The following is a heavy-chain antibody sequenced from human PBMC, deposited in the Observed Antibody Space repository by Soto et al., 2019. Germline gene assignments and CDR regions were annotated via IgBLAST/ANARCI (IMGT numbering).Heavy chain of an antibody. J-gene: IGHJ6*02. CDR3: ARDHNYDFLSCYYSDYYYGMDF. Sequence: PSETLSLTCAVSGGSISSGGYSWSWIRQPPGKGLEWIGYIYYSGSTNYNPSLKSRVTISVDTSKNQFSLKLSSVTAADTAVYYCARDHNYDFLSCYYSDYYYGMDFSGQGTTVTGSS. CDR1: GGSISSGGYS. D-gene: IGHD3-3*01. V-gene: IGHV4-61*08. CDR2: IYYSGST.